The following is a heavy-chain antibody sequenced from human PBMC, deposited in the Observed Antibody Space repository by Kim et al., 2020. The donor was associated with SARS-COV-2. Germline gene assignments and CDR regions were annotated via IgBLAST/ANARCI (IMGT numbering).Heavy chain of an antibody. J-gene: IGHJ4*02. CDR2: ISRGGDSK. D-gene: IGHD6-19*01. V-gene: IGHV3-23*01. CDR1: GFTFSSYA. Sequence: GGSLRLSCAASGFTFSSYALSWVRQAPGKGLEWVSAISRGGDSKYYADSVKGRFTISRDNSKNTLYLQMTSLRAGDSAVYYCAKDSGIAVRHFDFWGQGTLVTVSS. CDR3: AKDSGIAVRHFDF.